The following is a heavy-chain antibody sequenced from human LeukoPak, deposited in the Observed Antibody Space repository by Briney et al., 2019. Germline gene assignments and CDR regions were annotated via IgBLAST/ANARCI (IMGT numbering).Heavy chain of an antibody. V-gene: IGHV1-69*05. CDR3: ARAPIVVVPAAIQGSEDAFDI. CDR1: GGTFSSYA. Sequence: ASVKVSCKASGGTFSSYAISWVRQAPGQGLEWMGGIIPIFGTANYAQKFQGRVTITTDESTSTAYMELSSLRSEDTAVYYCARAPIVVVPAAIQGSEDAFDIWGQGTMVTVSS. CDR2: IIPIFGTA. J-gene: IGHJ3*02. D-gene: IGHD2-2*02.